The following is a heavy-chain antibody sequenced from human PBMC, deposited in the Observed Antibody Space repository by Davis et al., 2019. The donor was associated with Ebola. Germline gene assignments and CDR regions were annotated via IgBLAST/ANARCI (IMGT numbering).Heavy chain of an antibody. Sequence: ASVKVSCKASGGTFSSYTISWVRQAPGQGLEWMGWISAYNGNTNYAQKLQGRVTMTTDTSTSTAYMELRSLRSDDTAVYYCAREVIYDSSGYLYYYYGMDVWGQGTTVTVSS. J-gene: IGHJ6*02. D-gene: IGHD3-22*01. CDR3: AREVIYDSSGYLYYYYGMDV. CDR1: GGTFSSYT. V-gene: IGHV1-18*01. CDR2: ISAYNGNT.